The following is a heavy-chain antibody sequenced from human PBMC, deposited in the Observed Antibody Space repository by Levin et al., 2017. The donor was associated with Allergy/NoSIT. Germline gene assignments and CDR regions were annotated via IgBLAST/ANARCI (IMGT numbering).Heavy chain of an antibody. J-gene: IGHJ5*01. Sequence: LSLTCAASGFPFSRHAIHWVRQAPGKGLEWVSYISTGSSTMYYADSVKGRFTISRDNAKNSLSLQMDSLRAEDTAVYYCARDKRGYGSGSYYWFDSWGQGTLVAVSS. D-gene: IGHD3-10*01. CDR1: GFPFSRHA. CDR3: ARDKRGYGSGSYYWFDS. V-gene: IGHV3-48*04. CDR2: ISTGSSTM.